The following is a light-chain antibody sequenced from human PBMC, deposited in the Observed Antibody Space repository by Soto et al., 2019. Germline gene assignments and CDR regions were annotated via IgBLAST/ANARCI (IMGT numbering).Light chain of an antibody. J-gene: IGLJ2*01. CDR2: DVN. CDR1: SSDVGGYNY. CDR3: CSYAGSYTSRV. Sequence: QSALTQPRSVSGSPGQSVTFSCTGTSSDVGGYNYVSWYQQHPGKAPKLMIYDVNKRPSGVPDRFSGSKSGNTASLTISGLQAEDEADYFCCSYAGSYTSRVFGGGTKLTVL. V-gene: IGLV2-11*01.